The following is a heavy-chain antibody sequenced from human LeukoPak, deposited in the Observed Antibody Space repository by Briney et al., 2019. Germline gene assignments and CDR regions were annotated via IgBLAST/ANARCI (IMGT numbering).Heavy chain of an antibody. J-gene: IGHJ4*02. V-gene: IGHV4-59*01. CDR3: ARASYSSGWLPFDY. CDR1: GGSISNYY. D-gene: IGHD6-19*01. Sequence: SETLSLTCTVSGGSISNYYWSWIRQPPGKGLEWIGYIYYNGNTNYNPSLKSRVTISVDTSKNQFSLKLSSVTAADTAVYYCARASYSSGWLPFDYWGQGTLVTVSS. CDR2: IYYNGNT.